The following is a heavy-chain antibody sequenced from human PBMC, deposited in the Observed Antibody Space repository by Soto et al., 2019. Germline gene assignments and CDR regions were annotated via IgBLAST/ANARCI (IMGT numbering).Heavy chain of an antibody. Sequence: LRLSCAASGFTFSSYSMNWVRQAPGKGLEWVSYISSSSSTIYYADSVKGRFTISRDNAKNSPYLQMNSLRDEDTAVYYCARSNWLLPYFDYWGQGTLVTVPQ. J-gene: IGHJ4*02. CDR2: ISSSSSTI. V-gene: IGHV3-48*02. D-gene: IGHD7-27*01. CDR1: GFTFSSYS. CDR3: ARSNWLLPYFDY.